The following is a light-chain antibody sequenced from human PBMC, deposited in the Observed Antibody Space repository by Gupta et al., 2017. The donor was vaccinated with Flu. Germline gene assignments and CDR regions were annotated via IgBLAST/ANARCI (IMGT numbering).Light chain of an antibody. CDR3: LQTYSTPRT. J-gene: IGKJ1*01. CDR1: QSISSF. Sequence: DIQMTQSPSSLSASVGDRVTITCRASQSISSFLSWYQQKQGKAPKLLIYAASSLQSGVPSRFSGSGSGTDFILSISSLQPEDFATYYCLQTYSTPRTFGQGTKVEIK. CDR2: AAS. V-gene: IGKV1-39*01.